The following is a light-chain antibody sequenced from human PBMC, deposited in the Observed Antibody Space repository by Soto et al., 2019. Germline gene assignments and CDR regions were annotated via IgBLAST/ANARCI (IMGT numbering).Light chain of an antibody. CDR2: GAS. V-gene: IGKV3-20*01. CDR1: QRVSSSY. Sequence: EIVLTQSPGTLSLSPGERATLSCRASQRVSSSYLAWYQQKPGQAPRLLIYGASSRATGIPDRFSGSGSGRDFTLTISRLEPEDFAVYYCQQYGISPPLTFGGGTKVEIK. CDR3: QQYGISPPLT. J-gene: IGKJ4*01.